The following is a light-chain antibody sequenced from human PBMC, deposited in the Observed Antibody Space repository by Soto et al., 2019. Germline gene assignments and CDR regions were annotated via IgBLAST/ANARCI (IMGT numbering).Light chain of an antibody. J-gene: IGKJ4*01. CDR1: QSVTTN. V-gene: IGKV3D-15*01. Sequence: EIVMTQSPDTLYVSPGEGATLSCRASQSVTTNLAWYQHKPGQAPRLLIHGASTRATGVPARISGSGSGTEFTLTISSLQSEDFAVYYCQQYNNWPLTFGGGTKVDIK. CDR3: QQYNNWPLT. CDR2: GAS.